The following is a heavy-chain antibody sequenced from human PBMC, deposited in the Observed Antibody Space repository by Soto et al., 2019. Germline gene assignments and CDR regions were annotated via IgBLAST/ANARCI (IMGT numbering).Heavy chain of an antibody. V-gene: IGHV3-9*01. CDR1: GFTFDDYA. D-gene: IGHD3-9*01. J-gene: IGHJ6*02. CDR2: ISWNSGNK. Sequence: EVQLVESGGDLVQPGRFLRLSCAASGFTFDDYAMHWVRQAPGKGLEWVSGISWNSGNKGYADSVKGRFTISRDNAKNFLYLEMNSLRAEDTALYYCAKEAGLVRFFDWLSNGLDVWGQGTAVTVS. CDR3: AKEAGLVRFFDWLSNGLDV.